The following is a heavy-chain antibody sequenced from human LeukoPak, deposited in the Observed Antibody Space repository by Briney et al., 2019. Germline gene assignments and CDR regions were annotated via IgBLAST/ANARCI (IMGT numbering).Heavy chain of an antibody. CDR1: GGTFSSYA. CDR3: ARTGKMTVPAAKVDAFDI. D-gene: IGHD2-2*01. J-gene: IGHJ3*02. V-gene: IGHV1-69*13. CDR2: IIPIFGTA. Sequence: SVKDSCKASGGTFSSYAISWVRQAPGQVLEWMGGIIPIFGTANYAQKFQGRVTITADESTSTAYMELSSLRSEDTAVYYCARTGKMTVPAAKVDAFDIWGQGTMVTVSS.